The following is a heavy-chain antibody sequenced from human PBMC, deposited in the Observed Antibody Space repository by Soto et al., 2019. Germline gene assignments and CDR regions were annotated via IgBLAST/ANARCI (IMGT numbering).Heavy chain of an antibody. CDR1: GGSISRYY. J-gene: IGHJ5*02. Sequence: QVQLQESGPGLVKPSETLSLTCTVSGGSISRYYWSWIRQPPGKGLEWIGYIYYSGSTNYNPSLKSRVTISVDTSKTQFSLKLSSVTAADTAVYYCARETAVSGDWFDPWGQGTLVTVSS. CDR2: IYYSGST. CDR3: ARETAVSGDWFDP. V-gene: IGHV4-59*01. D-gene: IGHD2-8*01.